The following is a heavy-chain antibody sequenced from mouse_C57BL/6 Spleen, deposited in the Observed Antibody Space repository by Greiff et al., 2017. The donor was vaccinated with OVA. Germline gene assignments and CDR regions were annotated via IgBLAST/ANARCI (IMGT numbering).Heavy chain of an antibody. CDR2: IDPETGGT. J-gene: IGHJ4*01. V-gene: IGHV1-15*01. CDR3: TRDSSCYEGAMDY. Sequence: VQLQQSGAELVRPGASVTLSCKASGYTFTDYEMHWVKQTPVHGLEWIGAIDPETGGTAYNQKFKGKAILTADKSSSTAYMELRSLTSEDSAVYDCTRDSSCYEGAMDYWGQGTSVTVSS. D-gene: IGHD3-2*02. CDR1: GYTFTDYE.